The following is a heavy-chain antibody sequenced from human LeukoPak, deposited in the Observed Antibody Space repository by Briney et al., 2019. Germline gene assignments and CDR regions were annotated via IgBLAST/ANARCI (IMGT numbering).Heavy chain of an antibody. D-gene: IGHD3-10*01. J-gene: IGHJ4*02. Sequence: PSETLSLTCAVYGGSFSGYYWSWIRQPPGKGLEWIGEINHSGSTNYNPSLKSRVTISVDSSKNQFSLKLNSVTAADTAVYYCARRRSLPTYLDYWGQGTLVTVSS. CDR2: INHSGST. CDR1: GGSFSGYY. V-gene: IGHV4-34*01. CDR3: ARRRSLPTYLDY.